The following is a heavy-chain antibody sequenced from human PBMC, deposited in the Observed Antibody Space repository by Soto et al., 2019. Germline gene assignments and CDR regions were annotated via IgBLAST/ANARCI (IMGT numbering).Heavy chain of an antibody. CDR3: ARENYFRLDY. CDR1: GFTFSSYW. D-gene: IGHD1-7*01. CDR2: INPDGSGE. J-gene: IGHJ4*02. Sequence: GGSLRLSCAASGFTFSSYWMSWVRQAPGKGLEWLAKINPDGSGEYYVDSVKGRFTISRDNAKSSLFFQMHSLRDEDTAVYFCARENYFRLDYWGQGTLVTVSS. V-gene: IGHV3-7*01.